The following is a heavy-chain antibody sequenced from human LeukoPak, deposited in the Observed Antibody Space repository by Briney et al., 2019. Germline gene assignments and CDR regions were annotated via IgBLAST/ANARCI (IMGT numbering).Heavy chain of an antibody. CDR2: ISYSGST. Sequence: PSETLSLTCTVSGGSISSYYRIWIRQPPGKGLEWIGYISYSGSTNYNPSLKSRVTISVDTSKNQFSLKLSSVTAADTAVYYCARAGYCSATSCHWVPLVWGQGTTVTVSS. CDR3: ARAGYCSATSCHWVPLV. CDR1: GGSISSYY. V-gene: IGHV4-59*01. J-gene: IGHJ6*02. D-gene: IGHD2-2*03.